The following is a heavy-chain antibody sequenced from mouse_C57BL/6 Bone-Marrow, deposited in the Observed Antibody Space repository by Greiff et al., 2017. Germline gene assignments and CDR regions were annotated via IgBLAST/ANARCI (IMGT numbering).Heavy chain of an antibody. CDR3: VRDGTGTRDYYAMDY. Sequence: EVNVVESGGGLVQPKGSLKLSCAASGFTFNTYAMHWVRQAPGKGLEWVARIRSKSSNYATYYADSVKDRFTISRDDSQSMLYLQMNNLKTEDTAMYYCVRDGTGTRDYYAMDYWGQGTSVTVSS. J-gene: IGHJ4*01. CDR2: IRSKSSNYAT. V-gene: IGHV10-3*01. D-gene: IGHD4-1*01. CDR1: GFTFNTYA.